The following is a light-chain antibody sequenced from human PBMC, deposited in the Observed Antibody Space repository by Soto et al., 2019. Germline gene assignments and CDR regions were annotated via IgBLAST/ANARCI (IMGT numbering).Light chain of an antibody. CDR2: YTS. Sequence: EIVMTQSPATLSVSPGESATLSCRASQSVSSDLAWYQQKPGQAPRLLIYYTSTRATGFPARFSGGGSGTEFTLTISSLQSEDFAVYYCQQYNNWLGTFGQGTKVDI. J-gene: IGKJ1*01. CDR3: QQYNNWLGT. V-gene: IGKV3-15*01. CDR1: QSVSSD.